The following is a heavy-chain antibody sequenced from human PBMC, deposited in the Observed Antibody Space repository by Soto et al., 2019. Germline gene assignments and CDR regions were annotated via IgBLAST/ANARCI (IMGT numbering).Heavy chain of an antibody. D-gene: IGHD3-3*02. J-gene: IGHJ5*02. CDR1: GFTFSSYG. CDR2: ISYDGSNK. Sequence: GGSLILSCAASGFTFSSYGMHWVRQAPGKGLEWVAVISYDGSNKYYADSVKGRFTISGDNSKNTLYLQMNSLRAEDTAVYYCAKARPALDPWGQGTLVTVSS. V-gene: IGHV3-30*18. CDR3: AKARPALDP.